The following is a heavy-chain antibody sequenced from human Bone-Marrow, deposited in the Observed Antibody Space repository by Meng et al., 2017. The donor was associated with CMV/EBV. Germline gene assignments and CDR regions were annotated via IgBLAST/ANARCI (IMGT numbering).Heavy chain of an antibody. J-gene: IGHJ4*02. Sequence: SETLSLTCTVSGGSISTSSYYWGWIRQPPGKGLEWIGTIHYSGSSDYNPSLKSRVSMSVDTSKNQFSLKLTSVTAADTAVYYCARALPGGAVDYWGQGTLVTVSS. V-gene: IGHV4-39*07. CDR3: ARALPGGAVDY. D-gene: IGHD1-26*01. CDR1: GGSISTSSYY. CDR2: IHYSGSS.